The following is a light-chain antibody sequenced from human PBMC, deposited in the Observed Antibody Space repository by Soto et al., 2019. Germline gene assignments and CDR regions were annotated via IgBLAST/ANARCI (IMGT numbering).Light chain of an antibody. CDR1: QDVSRY. CDR3: QQLQRTPFT. Sequence: QLTQSPSSLSASVGDRVTITCRASQDVSRYLAWYQQKAGKAPKLLIYGASTLQSGVPSRFSGFGSGTGFTLTISSLQPEDFATYHCQQLQRTPFTFGPGTTVD. J-gene: IGKJ3*01. V-gene: IGKV1-9*01. CDR2: GAS.